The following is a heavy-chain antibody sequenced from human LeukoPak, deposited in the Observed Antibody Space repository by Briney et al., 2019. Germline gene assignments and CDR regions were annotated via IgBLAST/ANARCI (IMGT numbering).Heavy chain of an antibody. D-gene: IGHD4-17*01. CDR1: GGSFSGYY. CDR2: INHSGST. Sequence: SETLSLTGAVYGGSFSGYYWSWIRHPPGKGLEWIGEINHSGSTNYKPSLKSRVTISVDTSKNQFSLKLSSVTAADTAVYYCARIQTTVTNLYYYYYGMDVWGKGTTVTVSS. V-gene: IGHV4-34*01. J-gene: IGHJ6*04. CDR3: ARIQTTVTNLYYYYYGMDV.